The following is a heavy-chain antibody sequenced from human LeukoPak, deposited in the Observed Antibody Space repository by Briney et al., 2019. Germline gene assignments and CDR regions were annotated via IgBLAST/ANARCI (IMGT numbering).Heavy chain of an antibody. Sequence: GGSLRLSCTASGFTFSKYHMNWVRRAPGKGLEWVSSISSSSVYIHYADSVKGRFTISRDNGKNSLYLQMSSLTAEDTALFYCARDDLRDGAFDIWGQGTMVTVSS. CDR2: ISSSSVYI. CDR3: ARDDLRDGAFDI. V-gene: IGHV3-21*04. CDR1: GFTFSKYH. J-gene: IGHJ3*02.